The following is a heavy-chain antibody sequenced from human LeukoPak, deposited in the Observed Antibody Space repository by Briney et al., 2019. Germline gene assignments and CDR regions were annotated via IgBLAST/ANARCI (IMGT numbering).Heavy chain of an antibody. J-gene: IGHJ6*04. CDR3: AELGITMIGGV. D-gene: IGHD3-10*02. V-gene: IGHV3-20*04. CDR1: GFTFDDYG. CDR2: INWNGGST. Sequence: GGSLRLSCAASGFTFDDYGMSWVRQAPGKGLAWVSTINWNGGSTGYADSVKGRFTISRDNVKNSLYLQMNSLRAEDTAVYYCAELGITMIGGVWGKGTTVTISS.